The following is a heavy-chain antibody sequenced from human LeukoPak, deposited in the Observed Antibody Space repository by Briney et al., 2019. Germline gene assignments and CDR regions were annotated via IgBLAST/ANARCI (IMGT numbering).Heavy chain of an antibody. CDR3: ARHVHFDWLFYLDY. D-gene: IGHD3-9*01. J-gene: IGHJ4*02. CDR1: GGSINSSSYS. Sequence: SETLSLTCTVSGGSINSSSYSWGWIRQPPGKGLEWIGSIYYSGSTYYNPSLKSRVTISVDTSKNQFSLKLSSVTAADTAVYYCARHVHFDWLFYLDYWGQGTLVTVSS. CDR2: IYYSGST. V-gene: IGHV4-39*01.